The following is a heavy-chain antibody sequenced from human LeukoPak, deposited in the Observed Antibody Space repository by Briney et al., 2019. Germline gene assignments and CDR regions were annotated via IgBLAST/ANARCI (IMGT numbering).Heavy chain of an antibody. V-gene: IGHV3-30*04. CDR3: ARVLGFGSPPAY. CDR2: ISFDGSDK. Sequence: GGPLRLSFAASGFTLHSFPMHWVRQAPGQGLGWGGLISFDGSDKSYADSVEGRFTISRDNSKNTLYLQMNSLSAEDTAVYYCARVLGFGSPPAYWGQGTLVSVSS. J-gene: IGHJ4*02. CDR1: GFTLHSFP. D-gene: IGHD3-10*01.